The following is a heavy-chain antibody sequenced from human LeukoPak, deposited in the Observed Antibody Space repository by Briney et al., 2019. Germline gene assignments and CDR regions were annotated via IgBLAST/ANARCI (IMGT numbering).Heavy chain of an antibody. D-gene: IGHD1-1*01. CDR3: ARRTDHNLDY. J-gene: IGHJ4*02. CDR1: GDSVSSGSYY. V-gene: IGHV4-61*01. Sequence: SETLSLTCTVSGDSVSSGSYYWSWIRQPPGKGLEWIGDIYYSGSTNYNPSLKSRVTISVGTSKTQFSLKVSSVTAADTAVYYCARRTDHNLDYWGQGTLVTVSS. CDR2: IYYSGST.